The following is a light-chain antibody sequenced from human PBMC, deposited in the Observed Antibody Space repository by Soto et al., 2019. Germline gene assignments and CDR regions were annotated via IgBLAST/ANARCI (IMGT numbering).Light chain of an antibody. CDR3: KTWDINILV. V-gene: IGLV4-60*01. Sequence: QPVLTQSSSASASMGSSVKLTCTLSSGHSSYIIAWHQQQPGKAPRYLMKLDIGGSYNKGSGVPDRFSGSSSGADRYLTISNPQFEDEADYYCKTWDINILVFGGGTTLTVL. CDR2: LDIGGSY. J-gene: IGLJ2*01. CDR1: SGHSSYI.